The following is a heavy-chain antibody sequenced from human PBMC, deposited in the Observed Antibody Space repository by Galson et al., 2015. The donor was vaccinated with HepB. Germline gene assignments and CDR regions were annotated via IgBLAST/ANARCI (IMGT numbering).Heavy chain of an antibody. Sequence: SLRLSCAVSGFTFSDTWMSWVRQPPGKGPEWVGRIKSNTDGGTTEYAAPVKGRFTISRDDSKNTLYLQVNSLKTEDTAVYYCTTDLLSGEVHFDYWGQGTLVTVSS. CDR1: GFTFSDTW. D-gene: IGHD7-27*01. CDR2: IKSNTDGGTT. V-gene: IGHV3-15*01. CDR3: TTDLLSGEVHFDY. J-gene: IGHJ4*02.